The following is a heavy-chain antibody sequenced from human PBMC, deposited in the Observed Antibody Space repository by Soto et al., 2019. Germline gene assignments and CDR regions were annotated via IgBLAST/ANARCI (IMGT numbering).Heavy chain of an antibody. CDR2: ISYDGSNK. CDR3: ARDLSLGITMIALEIHY. J-gene: IGHJ4*02. CDR1: GFTFNSYA. Sequence: QVQLVESGGGVVQPGRSLRLSCAASGFTFNSYAMHWVRQAPGKGLELVAIISYDGSNKYYSESVKGRFTISRDNPKNTVSLQLNSLTAEDTAVYYCARDLSLGITMIALEIHYWGQGTLVTVSS. D-gene: IGHD3-22*01. V-gene: IGHV3-30-3*01.